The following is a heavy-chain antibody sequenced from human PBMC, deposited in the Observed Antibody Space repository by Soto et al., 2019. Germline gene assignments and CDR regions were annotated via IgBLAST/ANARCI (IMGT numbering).Heavy chain of an antibody. CDR1: GGSISSYY. Sequence: SETLSLTCTVSGGSISSYYWSWIRQPPGKGLEWIGYIYYGGSTNYNPSLKSRVTISVDTSKSQFSLKLSSVTAADTAVYYCARVIIAAAGENYYYYYGMDVWGQGTTVTV. J-gene: IGHJ6*02. D-gene: IGHD6-13*01. V-gene: IGHV4-59*01. CDR3: ARVIIAAAGENYYYYYGMDV. CDR2: IYYGGST.